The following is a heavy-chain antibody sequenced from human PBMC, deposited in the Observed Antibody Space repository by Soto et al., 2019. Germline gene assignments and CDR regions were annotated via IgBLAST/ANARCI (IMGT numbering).Heavy chain of an antibody. V-gene: IGHV4-30-2*01. CDR3: ARGDNVTVPTTGGWFEP. D-gene: IGHD1-7*01. Sequence: QVRLQESGSGLVKPSQTLSLTCDVSGGSITAGGYSWSWIRRPPGKGLEFLGSVYASGGAYSNPSVSTRVIVLVGMSKNRFALRLTSLTAADSAVYYCARGDNVTVPTTGGWFEPWGQGTPVIVSS. J-gene: IGHJ5*02. CDR1: GGSITAGGYS. CDR2: VYASGGA.